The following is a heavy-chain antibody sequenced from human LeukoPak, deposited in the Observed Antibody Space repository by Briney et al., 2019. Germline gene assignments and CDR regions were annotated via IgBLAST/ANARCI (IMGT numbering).Heavy chain of an antibody. Sequence: GRSLRLSCAASGFTFTSYGMHWVRQAPGKGLEWVAVISYDGSNKYYADSVKGRFTISRDNSKNTLYLQMNSLRAEDTAVYYCASQAHGYWGQGTLVTVSS. CDR3: ASQAHGY. V-gene: IGHV3-30*03. CDR1: GFTFTSYG. CDR2: ISYDGSNK. J-gene: IGHJ4*02.